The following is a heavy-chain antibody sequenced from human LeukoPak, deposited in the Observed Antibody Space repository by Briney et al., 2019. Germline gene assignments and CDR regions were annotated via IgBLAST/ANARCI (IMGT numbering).Heavy chain of an antibody. Sequence: GGSLRLSCVASGFTFSSYAMSWVRQAPGKGLEWVSAISGSGGSTYYADSVKGRFTISTDSSKNTLYLQMNSLRAEDTAVYYCAKARTGIAAAGRPYYFDYWGQGTLVTASS. CDR2: ISGSGGST. J-gene: IGHJ4*02. CDR3: AKARTGIAAAGRPYYFDY. V-gene: IGHV3-23*01. CDR1: GFTFSSYA. D-gene: IGHD6-13*01.